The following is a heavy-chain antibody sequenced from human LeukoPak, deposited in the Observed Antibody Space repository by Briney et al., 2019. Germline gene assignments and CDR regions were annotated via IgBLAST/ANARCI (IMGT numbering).Heavy chain of an antibody. J-gene: IGHJ4*02. CDR3: ASLGYSSARGDY. D-gene: IGHD6-19*01. Sequence: GGSLRLSCAASGFTFSSYWMHCVRQAPGEGLVWVSRINSDGSSTSYADSVKGRFTISRDNAKNTLYLQMNSLRAEDTAVYYCASLGYSSARGDYWGQGTLVTVSS. CDR2: INSDGSST. CDR1: GFTFSSYW. V-gene: IGHV3-74*01.